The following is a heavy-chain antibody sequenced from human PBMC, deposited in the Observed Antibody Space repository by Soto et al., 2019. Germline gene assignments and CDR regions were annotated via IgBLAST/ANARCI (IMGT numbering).Heavy chain of an antibody. V-gene: IGHV4-39*01. CDR2: IFYSGST. Sequence: SETLSLTCTVSGGSISSSSYYWGWIRQPPGKGLEWIGSIFYSGSTYYNPSLKSRVTISVDTSKNQFSLKLSSVTAADTAVYYCACIFSVGYGYGFYYYGMDVWGQGTTVPVSS. D-gene: IGHD5-18*01. J-gene: IGHJ6*02. CDR3: ACIFSVGYGYGFYYYGMDV. CDR1: GGSISSSSYY.